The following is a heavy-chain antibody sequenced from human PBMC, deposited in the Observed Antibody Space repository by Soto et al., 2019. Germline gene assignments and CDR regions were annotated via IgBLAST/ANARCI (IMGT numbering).Heavy chain of an antibody. CDR3: ARDGVDYESGWFAP. CDR2: IHYSGST. V-gene: IGHV4-61*01. Sequence: QVQLQESGPGLVKPSETLSLTCTVSGGSVRSGSYNWNWIRQPPGKGLEWIGYIHYSGSTNYNPPRKSRATISVDMSKNQFALRLSSVTAADTAVYYCARDGVDYESGWFAPWGQGTLVTVSS. D-gene: IGHD4-17*01. J-gene: IGHJ5*02. CDR1: GGSVRSGSYN.